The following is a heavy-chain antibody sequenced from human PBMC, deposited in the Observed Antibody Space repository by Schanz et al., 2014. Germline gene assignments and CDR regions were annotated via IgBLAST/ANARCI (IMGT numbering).Heavy chain of an antibody. Sequence: VQLVESGGGLVQPGGSLRLSCAGSGFTFADYYMTWIRQAPGKGLEWISYVSSYDTTVSYADSVKGRFTISRDNAKNSVYLQMNTLRAEDTAIYFCARDVYRSGRPFDLWGQGTLVTVSS. CDR2: VSSYDTTV. J-gene: IGHJ5*02. V-gene: IGHV3-11*04. D-gene: IGHD5-18*01. CDR1: GFTFADYY. CDR3: ARDVYRSGRPFDL.